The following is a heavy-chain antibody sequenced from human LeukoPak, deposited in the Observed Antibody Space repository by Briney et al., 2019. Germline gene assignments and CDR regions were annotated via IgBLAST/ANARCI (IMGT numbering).Heavy chain of an antibody. CDR1: GFSFSSFA. CDR2: IGGSGGST. D-gene: IGHD6-19*01. J-gene: IGHJ4*02. CDR3: AKDPVVFHGGSGWHYFDY. Sequence: PSGGSLRLSCAASGFSFSSFAMSWVRQAPGKGLEWVSLIGGSGGSTNYADSVCADSVKGRFTISRDNSRNTLYLQMNSLRVEDTAVYYCAKDPVVFHGGSGWHYFDYWGQGTPVTVSS. V-gene: IGHV3-23*01.